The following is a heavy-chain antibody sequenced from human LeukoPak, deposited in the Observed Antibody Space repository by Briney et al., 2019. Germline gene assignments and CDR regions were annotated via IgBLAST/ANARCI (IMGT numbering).Heavy chain of an antibody. CDR2: IIPIFGTA. D-gene: IGHD3-3*01. J-gene: IGHJ4*02. CDR1: GYTFTGYY. V-gene: IGHV1-69*05. CDR3: AVRFLKWLSNTDPFDY. Sequence: GASVKVSCKASGYTFTGYYMHWVRQAPGQGLEWMGRIIPIFGTANYAQKFQGRVTITTDESTSTAYMELSSLRSEDTAVYYCAVRFLKWLSNTDPFDYWGQGTLVTVSS.